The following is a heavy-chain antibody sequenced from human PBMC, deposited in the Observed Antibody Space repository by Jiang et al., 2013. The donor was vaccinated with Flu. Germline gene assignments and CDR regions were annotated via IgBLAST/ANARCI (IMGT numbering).Heavy chain of an antibody. J-gene: IGHJ4*02. V-gene: IGHV4-34*01. Sequence: NHSGSTNYNPSLKSRVTISVDTSKNQFSLKLSSVTAADTAVYYCARRPYSSSSEYFDYWGQGTLVTVSS. CDR3: ARRPYSSSSEYFDY. CDR2: NHSGST. D-gene: IGHD6-6*01.